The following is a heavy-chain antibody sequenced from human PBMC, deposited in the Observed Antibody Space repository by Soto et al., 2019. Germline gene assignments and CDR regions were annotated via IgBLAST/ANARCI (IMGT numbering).Heavy chain of an antibody. V-gene: IGHV4-39*01. CDR2: IYYSGST. CDR3: ASLYDIAVAGTVFYDY. CDR1: GGSIISSSCY. J-gene: IGHJ4*02. Sequence: SETLSLTCTVSGGSIISSSCYWGWIRQPPGKGLEWIGSIYYSGSTYYNPSLKSRVTISVDTSKNQFSLKLSSVTAADTAVYYCASLYDIAVAGTVFYDYWGQGTLVTVSS. D-gene: IGHD6-19*01.